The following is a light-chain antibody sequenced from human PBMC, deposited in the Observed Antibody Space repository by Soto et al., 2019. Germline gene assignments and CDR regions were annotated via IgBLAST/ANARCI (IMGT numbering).Light chain of an antibody. Sequence: QSVLTQPPSASGTPGQRVTISCSGSSSNIGSNYVFWYQHLPGTAPKLLIYRNNQRPSGVPDRFSGSKSGTSASLAISGRRSADETDYYCAAWDDSLSGVVFGGGTKLTVL. V-gene: IGLV1-47*01. CDR2: RNN. J-gene: IGLJ2*01. CDR3: AAWDDSLSGVV. CDR1: SSNIGSNY.